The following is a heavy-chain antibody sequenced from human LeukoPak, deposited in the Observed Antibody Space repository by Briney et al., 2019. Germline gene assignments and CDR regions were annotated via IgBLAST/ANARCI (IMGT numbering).Heavy chain of an antibody. CDR1: GFTFSSYW. CDR2: IKQDGSEK. CDR3: ARRLPIFGMYYFDY. Sequence: GGSLRLSCAASGFTFSSYWMSWVRQAPGKGLEWVPNIKQDGSEKSYVDSVKGRFTISRDNAKNSLYLQMNSLRAEDTAVYYCARRLPIFGMYYFDYWGQGTLVTVSS. D-gene: IGHD3-3*01. V-gene: IGHV3-7*01. J-gene: IGHJ4*02.